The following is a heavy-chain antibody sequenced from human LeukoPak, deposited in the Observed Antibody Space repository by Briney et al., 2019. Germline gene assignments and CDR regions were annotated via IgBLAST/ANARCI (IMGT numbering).Heavy chain of an antibody. V-gene: IGHV4-30-2*01. CDR2: IYHTGST. J-gene: IGHJ4*02. CDR1: GGSISSGGYY. CDR3: ARAGAEGGYDPRNFDY. Sequence: SETLSLTCTVSGGSISSGGYYWSWIRQPPGKGLEWIGYIYHTGSTYYNPSLKSRVTISVDRSKNQFSLKLTSVTAADTAVYYCARAGAEGGYDPRNFDYWGQGTLVTVSS. D-gene: IGHD5-12*01.